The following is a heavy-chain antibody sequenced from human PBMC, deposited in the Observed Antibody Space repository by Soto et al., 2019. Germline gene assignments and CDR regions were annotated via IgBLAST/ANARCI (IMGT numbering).Heavy chain of an antibody. CDR2: LYWDDDR. D-gene: IGHD3-16*02. CDR3: AHLVITYGGVVAADAFDV. V-gene: IGHV2-5*02. CDR1: GFSRTTRGVG. Sequence: QITLKASGPRLLKPTETLTLTCTFSGFSRTTRGVGVGWIRQRPGEALERLAVLYWDDDRRYSPSLKPKLALSKATSKNQLVLTMTHMDSVDTATYYCAHLVITYGGVVAADAFDVWGQGTTVTVSS. J-gene: IGHJ3*01.